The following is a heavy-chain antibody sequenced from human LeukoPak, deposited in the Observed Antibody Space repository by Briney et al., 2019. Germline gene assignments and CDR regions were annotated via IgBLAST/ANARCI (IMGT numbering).Heavy chain of an antibody. CDR1: GFTFSSYS. D-gene: IGHD2-15*01. J-gene: IGHJ4*02. CDR2: ISGSSSYI. Sequence: GGSLRLSCAASGFTFSSYSMNWVRQAPGKGLEWVSSISGSSSYIYYADSVKGRFTISRDNAKNSLYLQMNSLRAEDTAVYYCARRYCSGGSCYSDYWGQGTLVTVSS. CDR3: ARRYCSGGSCYSDY. V-gene: IGHV3-21*01.